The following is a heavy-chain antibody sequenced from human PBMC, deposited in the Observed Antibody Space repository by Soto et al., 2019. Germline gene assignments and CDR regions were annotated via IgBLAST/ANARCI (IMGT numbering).Heavy chain of an antibody. CDR3: VRSSTSANYFDY. J-gene: IGHJ4*02. CDR2: IYYSGST. CDR1: GGSISSGGYY. D-gene: IGHD2-2*01. V-gene: IGHV4-31*03. Sequence: QVQLQESGPGLVKPSQTLSLTCTVSGGSISSGGYYWSLIRQHPGKGLEWIGYIYYSGSTYYNPSLKSRVTISVDTSKNQFSLKLSSVTAADTAVYYCVRSSTSANYFDYWGQATLVTVSS.